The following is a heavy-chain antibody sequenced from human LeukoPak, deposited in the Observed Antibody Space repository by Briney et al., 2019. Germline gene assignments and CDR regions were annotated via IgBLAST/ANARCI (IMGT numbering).Heavy chain of an antibody. CDR1: GGSISNYY. CDR2: IYYSGST. Sequence: PSETLSLTCTVSGGSISNYYWSWIRQPPGKGLEWIGYIYYSGSTNYNPSLKSRVTISVDTSKNQFSLKLSSVTAADTAVYYCARVFAGDGHIDYWGQGTLVTVSS. D-gene: IGHD4-17*01. J-gene: IGHJ4*02. CDR3: ARVFAGDGHIDY. V-gene: IGHV4-59*01.